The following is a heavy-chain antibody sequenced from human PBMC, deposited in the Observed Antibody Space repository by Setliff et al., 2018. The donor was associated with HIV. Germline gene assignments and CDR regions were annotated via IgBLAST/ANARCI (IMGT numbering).Heavy chain of an antibody. V-gene: IGHV4-61*09. J-gene: IGHJ3*02. CDR2: IHTSGDT. CDR1: GGSISSRSYY. CDR3: ARRESYYDILTGPAFDAFDI. Sequence: LSLTCSVSGGSISSRSYYWSWIRQPAGKGLEWIGHIHTSGDTDYSPSLNSRVTISIDTSKKQFSLKLSSVTAADTAMYYCARRESYYDILTGPAFDAFDIWGQGTMVTV. D-gene: IGHD3-9*01.